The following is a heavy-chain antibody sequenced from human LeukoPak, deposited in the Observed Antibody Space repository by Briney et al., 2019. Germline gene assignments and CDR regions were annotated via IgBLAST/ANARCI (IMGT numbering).Heavy chain of an antibody. CDR1: GFTFSGSA. J-gene: IGHJ4*02. V-gene: IGHV3-73*01. CDR2: IRRKANSYAT. D-gene: IGHD2-2*01. CDR3: TRLTGDDCSSTSCRDY. Sequence: GGSLRLSCAASGFTFSGSAMHWVRQASGKGLEWVGRIRRKANSYATAYAASVKGRFTISRDDSKNTAYLQTNSLKTEDTAVYYCTRLTGDDCSSTSCRDYWGQGTLVTVSS.